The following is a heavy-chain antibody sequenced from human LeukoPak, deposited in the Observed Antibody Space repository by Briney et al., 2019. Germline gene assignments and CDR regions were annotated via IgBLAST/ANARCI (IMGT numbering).Heavy chain of an antibody. D-gene: IGHD2-15*01. CDR2: IYYSGST. CDR1: GASITTYY. J-gene: IGHJ5*02. Sequence: SETLSLTCTVSGASITTYYWSWIRQPPGKGLEWIGYIYYSGSTNYNPSLRSRLTISLDTSKNQFSLKLSSVTAADTAVYYCARGRGGGGSSNNWLDPWGQGSLVIVSS. CDR3: ARGRGGGGSSNNWLDP. V-gene: IGHV4-59*01.